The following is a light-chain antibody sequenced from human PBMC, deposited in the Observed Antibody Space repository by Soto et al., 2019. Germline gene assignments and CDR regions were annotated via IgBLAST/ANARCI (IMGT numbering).Light chain of an antibody. Sequence: DIQMTQSPSTLSASVGDRVTITCRASQSISKWLAWYQQKPGKAPKVLIYDASILESGVPTRFSGSGSGTEFTLTSSSLQPDDFATYYCQQYNKYLTWTFGQGTKVEIK. V-gene: IGKV1-5*01. CDR2: DAS. J-gene: IGKJ1*01. CDR1: QSISKW. CDR3: QQYNKYLTWT.